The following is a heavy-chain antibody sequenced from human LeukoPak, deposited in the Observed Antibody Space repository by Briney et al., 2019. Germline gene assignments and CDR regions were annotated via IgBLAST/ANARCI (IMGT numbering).Heavy chain of an antibody. CDR3: TFSGGSSFDWFDP. CDR1: GGTFSSYA. Sequence: SVKVSCKASGGTFSSYAISWVRQAPGQGLEWMGRIIPILGIANYAQKFQGRVTITVDKSTSTAYMELSSLRSEDTAVYYCTFSGGSSFDWFDPWGQGTLVTVSS. CDR2: IIPILGIA. J-gene: IGHJ5*02. D-gene: IGHD2-15*01. V-gene: IGHV1-69*04.